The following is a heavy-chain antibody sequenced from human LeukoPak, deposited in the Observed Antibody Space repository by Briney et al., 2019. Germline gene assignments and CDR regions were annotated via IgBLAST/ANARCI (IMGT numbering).Heavy chain of an antibody. J-gene: IGHJ4*02. CDR1: GGSISSSN. CDR3: ARGDTKYCNTASCHNPFDQ. CDR2: ITTSSSYI. V-gene: IGHV3-21*06. D-gene: IGHD2/OR15-2a*01. Sequence: GTLSLTCAVSGGSISSSNWWSWVRQPPGKGLEWVSFITTSSSYIYYADSVKGRFTISRDNAKNSLSLQMNSLRAEDTAVYYCARGDTKYCNTASCHNPFDQWGQGTRVTVTS.